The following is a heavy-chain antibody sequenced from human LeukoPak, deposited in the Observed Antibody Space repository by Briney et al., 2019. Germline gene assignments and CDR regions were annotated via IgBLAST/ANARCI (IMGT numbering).Heavy chain of an antibody. CDR1: GGSFSGYY. V-gene: IGHV4-34*01. CDR2: INHSGST. CDR3: ARGTDYDFWSGYYEGDHFDY. Sequence: SETLSLTCAVYGGSFSGYYWSWIHQPPGKGLEWIGVINHSGSTNYNPSLKSRVTISVDTSKNQFSLKLSSVTAADTAVNYCARGTDYDFWSGYYEGDHFDYWGQGTLVTVSS. D-gene: IGHD3-3*01. J-gene: IGHJ4*02.